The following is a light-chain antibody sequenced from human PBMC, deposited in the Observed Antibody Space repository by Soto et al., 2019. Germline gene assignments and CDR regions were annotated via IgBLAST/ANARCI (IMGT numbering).Light chain of an antibody. Sequence: IVMTQSPATLSVSPGERATLSCRASQSVSSNLAWYQQKPGQGPRLLIYGASTRATGIPARFSGSGSGTEFTLTISSLQSEDFAVYYCQQYNNWRTFGQGTKVEVK. CDR2: GAS. CDR1: QSVSSN. J-gene: IGKJ1*01. CDR3: QQYNNWRT. V-gene: IGKV3-15*01.